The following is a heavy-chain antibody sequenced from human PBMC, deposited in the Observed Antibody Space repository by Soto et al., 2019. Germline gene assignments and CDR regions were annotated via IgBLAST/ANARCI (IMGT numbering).Heavy chain of an antibody. V-gene: IGHV3-11*06. J-gene: IGHJ3*02. D-gene: IGHD3-22*01. Sequence: GSLRLSCAASGFTFSDYYMSWIRQAPGKGLEWVSYISSSSSYTNYADSVKGRFTISRDNAKNSLYLQMNSLRAEDTAVYYCARADPYYYDSSGPSENAFDIWGQGTMVTVSS. CDR1: GFTFSDYY. CDR2: ISSSSSYT. CDR3: ARADPYYYDSSGPSENAFDI.